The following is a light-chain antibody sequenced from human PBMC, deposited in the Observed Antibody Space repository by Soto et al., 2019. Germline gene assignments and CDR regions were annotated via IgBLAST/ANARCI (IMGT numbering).Light chain of an antibody. CDR2: KDN. CDR1: ALPNQY. CDR3: QSADSSGSYYV. Sequence: SYELTQAPSVSVSPGQTARITCSGDALPNQYAYWYQQKPGQAPVLVIYKDNERPSGIPERFSGSSSGTTVTLTISGVQAEDEADYYCQSADSSGSYYVFGTGTKLTVL. J-gene: IGLJ1*01. V-gene: IGLV3-25*02.